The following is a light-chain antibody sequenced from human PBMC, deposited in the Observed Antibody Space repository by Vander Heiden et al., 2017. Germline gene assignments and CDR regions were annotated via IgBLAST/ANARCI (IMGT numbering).Light chain of an antibody. CDR3: QQYKDWPLIT. CDR1: QSVSSN. CDR2: GAS. Sequence: EIVMTQSPATLSVSPGERATLSCRAKQSVSSNLAWCQQRPGQAPRLLIYGASTRATGIPARFSGSGSGTEFTLTISSLQSEDFAVYYCQQYKDWPLITFGQGTRLEIK. V-gene: IGKV3-15*01. J-gene: IGKJ5*01.